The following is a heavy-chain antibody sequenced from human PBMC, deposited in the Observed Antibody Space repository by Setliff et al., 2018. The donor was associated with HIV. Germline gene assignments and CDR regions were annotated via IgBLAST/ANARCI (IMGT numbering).Heavy chain of an antibody. CDR3: TRDPEGVYDFDY. CDR2: IVPILNTG. CDR1: GGTFRSHE. D-gene: IGHD5-12*01. V-gene: IGHV1-69*13. J-gene: IGHJ4*02. Sequence: SVKVSCKASGGTFRSHEISWVRQAPGQGLEWMGGIVPILNTGNYAPKFQGRVTITADESTTTAYMELSSLRDEDTAVYYCTRDPEGVYDFDYWGQGTLVTVSS.